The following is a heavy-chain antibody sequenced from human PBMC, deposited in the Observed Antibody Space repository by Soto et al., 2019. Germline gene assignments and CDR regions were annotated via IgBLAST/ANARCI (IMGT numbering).Heavy chain of an antibody. CDR3: AASCVACGGFNYYGMDV. J-gene: IGHJ6*02. V-gene: IGHV4-31*03. Sequence: QVQLQESGPGLVKPSQTLPLTCTVSGGSISSGGYYWYWIRQHPGKGLEWIGYIYYSGTTYYNPSLKSRVTISVDTSKNQFSLKLSSVTAADTAMYYCAASCVACGGFNYYGMDVWGQGTTVTVSS. CDR2: IYYSGTT. D-gene: IGHD2-21*01. CDR1: GGSISSGGYY.